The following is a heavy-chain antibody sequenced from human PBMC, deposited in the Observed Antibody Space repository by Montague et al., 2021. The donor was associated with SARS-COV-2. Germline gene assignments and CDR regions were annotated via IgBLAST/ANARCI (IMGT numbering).Heavy chain of an antibody. D-gene: IGHD5-12*01. CDR2: N. J-gene: IGHJ4*02. Sequence: NDCAVSVKSRITINPDTSKNQFSLQLKSVSPEDTAVYYCARGWLATIPHMDNWGQGSLVIVSS. V-gene: IGHV6-1*01. CDR3: ARGWLATIPHMDN.